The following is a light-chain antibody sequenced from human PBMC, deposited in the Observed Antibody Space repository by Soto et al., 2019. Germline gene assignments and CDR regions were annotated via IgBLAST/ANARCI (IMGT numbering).Light chain of an antibody. V-gene: IGKV1-39*01. J-gene: IGKJ1*01. CDR2: AAS. CDR1: QSISNH. CDR3: QQSYSIPPT. Sequence: DIQMTHSPSSLSASVEDRVIITCRASQSISNHLNWYQQKPGKAPKLLIFAASSLQSGVPSRFSGSRSGPDFTLTISSLQPEDFATYYCQQSYSIPPTFGQGTKVDIK.